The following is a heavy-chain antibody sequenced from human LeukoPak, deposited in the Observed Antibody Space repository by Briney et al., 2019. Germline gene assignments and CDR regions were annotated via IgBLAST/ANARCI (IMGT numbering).Heavy chain of an antibody. CDR3: ARVGRGCSSTSCYPFVYYYMDA. D-gene: IGHD2-2*01. CDR1: GGSISSYY. V-gene: IGHV4-59*01. CDR2: IYYSGST. J-gene: IGHJ6*03. Sequence: PSETLSLTCTVSGGSISSYYWSWIRQPPGKGLEWIGYIYYSGSTNYNPSLKSRVTISVDTSKNQFSLKLSSVTAADTAVYYCARVGRGCSSTSCYPFVYYYMDAWGKGTTVTVSS.